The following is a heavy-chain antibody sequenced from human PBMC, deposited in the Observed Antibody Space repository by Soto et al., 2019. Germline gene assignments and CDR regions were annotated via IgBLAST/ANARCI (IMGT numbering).Heavy chain of an antibody. V-gene: IGHV3-30*18. CDR1: GFTFSSYG. CDR2: ISYDGGHK. J-gene: IGHJ4*02. CDR3: GKESLIYSSGWSCLGH. D-gene: IGHD6-19*01. Sequence: QVQLVESGGGVVQPGRSLRLSCAASGFTFSSYGMYWVRQAPGKGLEWVAFISYDGGHKYYADSVKGRFTISRDNSKNTLYLQMISLRAEDAAVYYCGKESLIYSSGWSCLGHWGQGTLVTVSS.